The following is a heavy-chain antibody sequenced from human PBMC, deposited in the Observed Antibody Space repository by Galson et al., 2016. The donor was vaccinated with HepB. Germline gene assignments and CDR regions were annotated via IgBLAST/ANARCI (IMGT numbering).Heavy chain of an antibody. J-gene: IGHJ1*01. D-gene: IGHD3-3*01. Sequence: SVKVSCKASGYTFSSYFMHWVRQAPGQGLEWMGVMNPNGNKISYAQKFESGVTMTRDTSTSTVYMELNSLRSEDTAVYYCVREILGVVYWGQGSLVTVSS. V-gene: IGHV1-46*01. CDR2: MNPNGNKI. CDR3: VREILGVVY. CDR1: GYTFSSYF.